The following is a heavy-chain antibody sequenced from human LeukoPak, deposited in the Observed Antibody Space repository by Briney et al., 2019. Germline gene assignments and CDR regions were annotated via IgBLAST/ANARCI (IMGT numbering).Heavy chain of an antibody. Sequence: SETLSLTCTVSGGSISSSSYYWGWVRQPPGKGLEWIGTIYYSGTTYHNPSLKSRVTISVDTSKNQFSLKLSSVTAADTAVYYCARHRGGSYPFYYYYMDVWGKGTTVTVSS. J-gene: IGHJ6*03. D-gene: IGHD1-26*01. V-gene: IGHV4-39*01. CDR3: ARHRGGSYPFYYYYMDV. CDR1: GGSISSSSYY. CDR2: IYYSGTT.